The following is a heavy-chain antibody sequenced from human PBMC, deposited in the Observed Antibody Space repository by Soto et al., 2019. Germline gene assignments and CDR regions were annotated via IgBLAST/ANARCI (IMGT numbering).Heavy chain of an antibody. Sequence: EVQLLESGGGLVQPGGSLRLSCAASGFTFSTYAMTWVRQAPGKWLEWVSTISRSGGSTYYTDSVKGRFTISRDNPKNTLSLQMNSLRAEDTAVYYCATYDTSAYATDYWGQGTLVTVSS. CDR3: ATYDTSAYATDY. CDR1: GFTFSTYA. J-gene: IGHJ4*02. CDR2: ISRSGGST. V-gene: IGHV3-23*01. D-gene: IGHD3-22*01.